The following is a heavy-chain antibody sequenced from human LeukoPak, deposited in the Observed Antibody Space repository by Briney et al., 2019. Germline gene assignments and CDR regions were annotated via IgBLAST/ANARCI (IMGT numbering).Heavy chain of an antibody. Sequence: ASVKVSCKASGYTFTSYGISWVRQAPGQGLEWMGWINFYNGNIDYAQKLQGRVTMTRDTSNSTAYMELSSLTSDDTAVYYCARPTLQTLGAWGQGTLVTVSS. D-gene: IGHD3-10*01. J-gene: IGHJ5*02. CDR2: INFYNGNI. CDR3: ARPTLQTLGA. CDR1: GYTFTSYG. V-gene: IGHV1-18*01.